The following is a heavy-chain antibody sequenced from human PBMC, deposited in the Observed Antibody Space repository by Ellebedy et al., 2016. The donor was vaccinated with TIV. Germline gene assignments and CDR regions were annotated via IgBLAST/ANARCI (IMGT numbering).Heavy chain of an antibody. CDR1: GFSLSTSGMC. Sequence: SGPTLVKPTQTLTLTCTFSGFSLSTSGMCVSWIRQPPGKALEWLARIDFDDDKYYSTSLKTRLTISKDTSKNQVVLTMTNMDPVDTATYYCARMAHGDYRGDFDYWGQGTLVTVSS. J-gene: IGHJ4*02. V-gene: IGHV2-70*11. CDR2: IDFDDDK. CDR3: ARMAHGDYRGDFDY. D-gene: IGHD4-17*01.